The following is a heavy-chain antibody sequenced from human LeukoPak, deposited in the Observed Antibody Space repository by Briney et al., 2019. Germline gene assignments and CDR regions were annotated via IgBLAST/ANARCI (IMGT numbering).Heavy chain of an antibody. D-gene: IGHD2-15*01. CDR2: KKQDEIEK. CDR1: GFTFSSYW. Sequence: GGSLRLSCAASGFTFSSYWMSWVRQAPGKGLKWLPTKKQDEIEKYYVDSVKGRFTISRDNAKNSLYLQMNSLRAEDTAVYYCARDKYESDCSGGSCYWYFDLWGRGTLVTVSS. CDR3: ARDKYESDCSGGSCYWYFDL. V-gene: IGHV3-7*01. J-gene: IGHJ2*01.